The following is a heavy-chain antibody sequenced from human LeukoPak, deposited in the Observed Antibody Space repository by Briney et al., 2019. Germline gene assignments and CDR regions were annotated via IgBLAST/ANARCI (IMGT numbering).Heavy chain of an antibody. V-gene: IGHV4-59*12. Sequence: PSETLSLTCTVSGGSISSYYWSWIRQPPGKGLEWIGYIYYSGSTNYNPSLKSRVTISVDTSKNQFSLKLSSVTAADTAVYYCARVVEKYYYGSGSYHSPNHYYYYMDVWGKGTTVTVSS. CDR3: ARVVEKYYYGSGSYHSPNHYYYYMDV. D-gene: IGHD3-10*01. J-gene: IGHJ6*03. CDR2: IYYSGST. CDR1: GGSISSYY.